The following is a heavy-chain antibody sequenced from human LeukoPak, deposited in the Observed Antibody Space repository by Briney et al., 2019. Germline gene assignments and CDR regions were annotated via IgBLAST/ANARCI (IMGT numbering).Heavy chain of an antibody. CDR1: GFTFSSYW. J-gene: IGHJ4*02. CDR2: INSDGSST. D-gene: IGHD6-19*01. Sequence: SGGSLRLSCAASGFTFSSYWMHWVRQAPGKGLVWVSRINSDGSSTSYADPVKGRFTISRDNAKNTLYLQMNSLRAEDTAVYYCARDLSASKPSGWYNTFDYWGQGTLVTVSS. V-gene: IGHV3-74*01. CDR3: ARDLSASKPSGWYNTFDY.